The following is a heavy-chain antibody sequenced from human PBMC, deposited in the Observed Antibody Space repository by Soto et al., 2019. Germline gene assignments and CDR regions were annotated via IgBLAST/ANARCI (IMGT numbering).Heavy chain of an antibody. CDR1: GLSLRTTGVG. J-gene: IGHJ6*02. CDR2: LYWDDDK. CDR3: VHSRCGGDCLEIYSSHAYNGLDV. V-gene: IGHV2-5*02. D-gene: IGHD2-21*02. Sequence: QVTLKESGPTLVKPTQTLTLTCTVSGLSLRTTGVGVGWVRQPPGKALEGLALLYWDDDKRYSPSLRSRLTIATDISDKQVVRTLTNMDTVDTATYYCVHSRCGGDCLEIYSSHAYNGLDVWGQGPTVTVSS.